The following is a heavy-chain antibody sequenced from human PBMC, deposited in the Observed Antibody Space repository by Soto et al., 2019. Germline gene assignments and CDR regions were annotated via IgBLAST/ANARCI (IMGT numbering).Heavy chain of an antibody. V-gene: IGHV3-30-3*01. CDR3: ASCRERRELRGDFDY. D-gene: IGHD3-10*01. CDR2: ISYDGNNK. CDR1: GFTFSSYD. J-gene: IGHJ4*02. Sequence: GESLRLSCTASGFTFSSYDIHWVRQAPRRGLGWVAVISYDGNNKYYANSAKGRFTISSDNSKYTQYLQMNSLIHAATTVYYFASCRERRELRGDFDYWGQGALVTVSS.